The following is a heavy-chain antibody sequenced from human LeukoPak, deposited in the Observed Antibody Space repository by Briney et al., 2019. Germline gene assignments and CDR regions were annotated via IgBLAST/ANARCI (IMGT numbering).Heavy chain of an antibody. D-gene: IGHD1-1*01. V-gene: IGHV3-21*01. Sequence: PGGSLRLSCAASGFTFSSYSMNWVRQAPGKGLEWVSSISSSRSYIYYADSVKGRFTISRDNAKNSLYLQMNSLRAEDTAVYYCARDGDDDYDYWGQGTLVTVSS. CDR1: GFTFSSYS. J-gene: IGHJ4*02. CDR3: ARDGDDDYDY. CDR2: ISSSRSYI.